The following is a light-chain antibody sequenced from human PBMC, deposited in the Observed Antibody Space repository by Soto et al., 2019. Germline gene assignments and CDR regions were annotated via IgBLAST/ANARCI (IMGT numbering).Light chain of an antibody. CDR2: VAS. CDR1: QGISNY. J-gene: IGKJ1*01. Sequence: DIQMTQSPSSLSASVGDRVTITCRASQGISNYLAWYQQQPGKVPKLLIYVASNLQSGVPSRFSGSGSGTDFTLAISSLQPEDVATYYCQKYNSAPRTFGQGTKVEIK. CDR3: QKYNSAPRT. V-gene: IGKV1-27*01.